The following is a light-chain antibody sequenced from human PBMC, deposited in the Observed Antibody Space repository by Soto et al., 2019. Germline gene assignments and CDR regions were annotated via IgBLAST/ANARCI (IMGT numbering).Light chain of an antibody. Sequence: EIVLTQSPGTLSLSPGERATLSCRASQSVSSSYLAWYQQKPGQAPRLLIFAASSRATGIPDRFSGSGSGTDFTLTVSRLEPEDFAVYFCQQYGSSPYTVGQGTKLEI. CDR1: QSVSSSY. V-gene: IGKV3-20*01. J-gene: IGKJ2*01. CDR2: AAS. CDR3: QQYGSSPYT.